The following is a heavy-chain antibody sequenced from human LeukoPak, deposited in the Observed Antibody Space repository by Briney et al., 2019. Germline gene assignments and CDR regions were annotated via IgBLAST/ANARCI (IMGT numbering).Heavy chain of an antibody. CDR1: GFTFSSYA. V-gene: IGHV3-23*01. CDR2: ISGSGGST. J-gene: IGHJ4*02. Sequence: PGGSLRLSCAASGFTFSSYAMGWVRQAPGKGLEWVSAISGSGGSTYYADSVKGRFTISRDNSKNTLYLQMNSLRAEDTAVYYCANGPPKGGHDILTATHDYWGQGTLVTVSS. D-gene: IGHD3-9*01. CDR3: ANGPPKGGHDILTATHDY.